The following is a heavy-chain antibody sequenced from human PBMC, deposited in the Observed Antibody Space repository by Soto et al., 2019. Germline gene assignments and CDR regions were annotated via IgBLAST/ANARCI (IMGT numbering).Heavy chain of an antibody. Sequence: QVQLVQSGAEVKKPGSSVKVSCKAPGGTFSTYIISWVRQAPGQGLEWMGRIILIPDITDNAQKFQGRVTFSADKSTSTAYMELSSLRSEDTAVYYCARDRITTRGDAFDLWGQGTMVTVSS. V-gene: IGHV1-69*08. CDR1: GGTFSTYI. CDR3: ARDRITTRGDAFDL. D-gene: IGHD3-3*01. CDR2: IILIPDIT. J-gene: IGHJ3*01.